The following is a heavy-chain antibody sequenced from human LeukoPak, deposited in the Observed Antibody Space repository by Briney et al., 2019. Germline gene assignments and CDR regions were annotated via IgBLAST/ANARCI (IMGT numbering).Heavy chain of an antibody. J-gene: IGHJ6*03. D-gene: IGHD1-1*01. CDR2: ISYDGSNK. CDR3: ARTLDQGYYYMDV. Sequence: GGSLRLSCAASGFTFSSYGMHWVRQAPGKGLEWVAVISYDGSNKYYADSVKGRFTISRDNSKNTLYLRMNSLRAEDTAVYYCARTLDQGYYYMDVWGKGTTVTVSS. V-gene: IGHV3-30*03. CDR1: GFTFSSYG.